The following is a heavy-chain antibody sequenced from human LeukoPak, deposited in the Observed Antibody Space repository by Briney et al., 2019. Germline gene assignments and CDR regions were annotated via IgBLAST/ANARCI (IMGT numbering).Heavy chain of an antibody. CDR1: GGSISSSSYY. D-gene: IGHD1-14*01. CDR2: IYYSGST. Sequence: SETLSLTCTVSGGSISSSSYYWGWIRQPPGKGLGWIGSIYYSGSTYYNPSLKSRVTISVDTSKNQFSLKLSSVTAADTAVYYCARLVFGSTTYDYWGQGTLVTVSS. J-gene: IGHJ4*02. CDR3: ARLVFGSTTYDY. V-gene: IGHV4-39*01.